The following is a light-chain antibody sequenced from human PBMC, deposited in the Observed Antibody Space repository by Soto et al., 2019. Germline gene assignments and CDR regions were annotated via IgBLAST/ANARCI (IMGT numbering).Light chain of an antibody. CDR3: SSYTSNSISYV. CDR2: EFS. Sequence: QSVLTQPASVSGSPGLSLTSSCTGTSCDVGGYNYVSWYQQHPVKAPNLMINEFSDRHSGVYNRFSGSKSGNTASLSISGLQAEDEADYYCSSYTSNSISYVFGAGTKVTVL. CDR1: SCDVGGYNY. V-gene: IGLV2-14*01. J-gene: IGLJ1*01.